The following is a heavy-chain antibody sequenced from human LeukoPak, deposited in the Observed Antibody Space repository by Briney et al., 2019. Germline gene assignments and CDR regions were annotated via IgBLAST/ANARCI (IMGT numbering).Heavy chain of an antibody. CDR2: IYYSGST. CDR3: ARHDGEQQLVYYYYYGMDV. V-gene: IGHV4-39*01. D-gene: IGHD6-13*01. J-gene: IGHJ6*02. CDR1: GGSISSSSYY. Sequence: SETLSLTCTVSGGSISSSSYYWGWIRQPPGKGLEWIGSIYYSGSTYYNPSLKSRVTISVDTSKNQFSLKLSSVTAADTAVYYCARHDGEQQLVYYYYYGMDVWGQGTTVTVSS.